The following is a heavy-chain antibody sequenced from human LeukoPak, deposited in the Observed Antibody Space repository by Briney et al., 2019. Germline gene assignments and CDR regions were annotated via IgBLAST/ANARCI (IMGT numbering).Heavy chain of an antibody. CDR1: GFTFSSYA. J-gene: IGHJ6*03. D-gene: IGHD3-3*01. Sequence: GGSLRLSCAASGFTFSSYAMGWVRQAPGKGLEWVSAISGSGGSTYYADSVKGRFTISRDNSKNTLYLQMNSLRAEDTAVYYCARDGTYYDFWSGYYTDYYYYMDVWGKGTTVTVSS. CDR2: ISGSGGST. V-gene: IGHV3-23*01. CDR3: ARDGTYYDFWSGYYTDYYYYMDV.